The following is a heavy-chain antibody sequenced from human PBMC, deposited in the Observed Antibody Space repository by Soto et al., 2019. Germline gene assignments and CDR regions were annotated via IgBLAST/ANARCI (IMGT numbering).Heavy chain of an antibody. J-gene: IGHJ2*01. CDR3: ARVSGTITIFGVLIPTHWYFDL. CDR2: ITGSDGVT. V-gene: IGHV3-23*01. Sequence: GGSLRLSCAASGFPFSTYVMSWVRQAPGKGLDWVSSITGSDGVTHYADSVKGRFTVSRDDSKNTLFLQMNSLKAEDTAVYYCARVSGTITIFGVLIPTHWYFDLWGRGTLVTVSS. CDR1: GFPFSTYV. D-gene: IGHD3-3*01.